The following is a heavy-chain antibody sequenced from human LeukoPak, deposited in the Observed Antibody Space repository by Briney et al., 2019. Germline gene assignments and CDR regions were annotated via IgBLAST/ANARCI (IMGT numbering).Heavy chain of an antibody. D-gene: IGHD6-13*01. CDR1: GFTFSSYA. CDR2: ISYDGSNK. J-gene: IGHJ4*02. Sequence: PGGSLRLSCAASGFTFSSYAMHWVRQAPGKGLEWVAVISYDGSNKYYADSVKGRFTISRDNSKNTLYLQMNSLRAEDTAVYYCSRGTSSSRGFYFDYWGQGTLVTVSS. V-gene: IGHV3-30-3*01. CDR3: SRGTSSSRGFYFDY.